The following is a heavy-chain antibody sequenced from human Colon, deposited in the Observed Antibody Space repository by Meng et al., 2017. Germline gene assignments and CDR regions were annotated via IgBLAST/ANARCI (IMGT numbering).Heavy chain of an antibody. CDR1: GGSFSGYY. Sequence: VPLTEGGAGLLKPSGTLSLTCAVYGGSFSGYYWSWIRQPPGKGLEWIGEINHSGSTNYNPSLKSRVTISVDTSKNQFSLKLSSVTAADTAVYYCARGRYSGYLPWGQGTLVTVSS. D-gene: IGHD5-12*01. CDR3: ARGRYSGYLP. V-gene: IGHV4-34*02. CDR2: INHSGST. J-gene: IGHJ5*02.